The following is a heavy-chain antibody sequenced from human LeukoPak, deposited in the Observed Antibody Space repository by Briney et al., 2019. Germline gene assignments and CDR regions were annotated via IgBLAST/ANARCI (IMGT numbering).Heavy chain of an antibody. CDR2: INTDGSST. CDR1: GFTFSSYW. Sequence: GGSLRLSCAASGFTFSSYWMYWVRQAPGKGLVWVSRINTDGSSTSYADSVKGRFTISRDNAKNTLYLQMNSLRAEDTAVYYCARLAYSSGWSEYYGMDVWGQGTTVTVSS. CDR3: ARLAYSSGWSEYYGMDV. D-gene: IGHD6-19*01. J-gene: IGHJ6*02. V-gene: IGHV3-74*01.